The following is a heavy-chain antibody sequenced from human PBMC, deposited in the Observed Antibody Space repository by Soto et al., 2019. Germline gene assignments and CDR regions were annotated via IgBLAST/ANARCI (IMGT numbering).Heavy chain of an antibody. J-gene: IGHJ6*02. D-gene: IGHD1-1*01. CDR3: ARVDATGNKDYYYYGMDV. CDR1: GYTFTSYG. CDR2: ISAYNGNT. Sequence: ASVKVSCKASGYTFTSYGISWVRQAPGQGLEWMGWISAYNGNTNYAQKLQGRVTMTTDTSTSTAYMELRSLRSDDTAVYYCARVDATGNKDYYYYGMDVWGQGTTVTVSS. V-gene: IGHV1-18*01.